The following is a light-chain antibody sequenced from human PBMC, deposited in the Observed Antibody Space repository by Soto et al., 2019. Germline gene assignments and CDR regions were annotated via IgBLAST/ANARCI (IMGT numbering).Light chain of an antibody. J-gene: IGLJ1*01. CDR1: SSDVGRYNY. CDR2: GVS. CDR3: NSYAGTSYV. V-gene: IGLV2-14*01. Sequence: QSALTQPASVSGSPGQSITISCTGTSSDVGRYNYVSWYQQFPGKAPKLIIYGVSNRPSGVSSRFSGSKSGNTASLTISGLQTEDEADYYCNSYAGTSYVFGTATKVTVL.